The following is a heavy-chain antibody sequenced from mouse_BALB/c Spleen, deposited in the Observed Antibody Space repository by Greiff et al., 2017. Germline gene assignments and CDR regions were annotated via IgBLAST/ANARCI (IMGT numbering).Heavy chain of an antibody. CDR1: GYTFTSYW. J-gene: IGHJ2*01. D-gene: IGHD1-1*01. V-gene: IGHV1-87*01. CDR2: IYPGDGDT. Sequence: QVQLQQPGAELVRPGASVKLSCKASGYTFTSYWMQWVKQRPGQGLEWIGAIYPGDGDTRYTQKFKGKATLTADKSSSTAYMQLSSLASEDSAVYYCARGDGSLFDYWGQGTTLTVSS. CDR3: ARGDGSLFDY.